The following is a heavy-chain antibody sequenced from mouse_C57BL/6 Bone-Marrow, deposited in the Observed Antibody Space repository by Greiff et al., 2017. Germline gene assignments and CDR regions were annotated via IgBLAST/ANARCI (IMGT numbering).Heavy chain of an antibody. D-gene: IGHD1-1*01. CDR3: ARFHYGSSHYYAMDY. CDR2: INPNNGGT. Sequence: EVQLQQSGPELVKPGASVKISCTASGYTFTDYYMNWVKQSHGKSLEWMGDINPNNGGTSYNQKFKGKATFTVDKSSSTAYMELRSLTSEDSAVYYCARFHYGSSHYYAMDYWGQGTSVTVSS. J-gene: IGHJ4*01. CDR1: GYTFTDYY. V-gene: IGHV1-26*01.